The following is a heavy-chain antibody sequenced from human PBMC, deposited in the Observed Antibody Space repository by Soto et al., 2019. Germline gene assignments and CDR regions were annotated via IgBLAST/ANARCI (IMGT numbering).Heavy chain of an antibody. J-gene: IGHJ3*02. V-gene: IGHV3-21*01. CDR2: ISSSSSYI. D-gene: IGHD3-22*01. CDR1: GFTFSSYS. CDR3: ARRLWSYYYDSSGYYYTPRAFDI. Sequence: GGSLRLSCAASGFTFSSYSMNWVRQAPGKGLEWVSSISSSSSYIYYADSVKGRFTISRDNAKNSLYLQMNSLRAEDTAVYYCARRLWSYYYDSSGYYYTPRAFDIWGQGTMVTVSS.